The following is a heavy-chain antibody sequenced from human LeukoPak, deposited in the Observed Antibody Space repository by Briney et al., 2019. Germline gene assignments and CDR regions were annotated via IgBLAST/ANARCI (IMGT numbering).Heavy chain of an antibody. Sequence: SETLSLTCSVSGGSISSSSYSWGWIRQPPGKGLEWIGSIYYSGSTYYNPSLKSRVTISVDTSKNQFSLKLSSVTAADTAVYYCARDRRMGAYCGGDCYSYWFDPWGQGTLVTVSS. CDR1: GGSISSSSYS. CDR3: ARDRRMGAYCGGDCYSYWFDP. V-gene: IGHV4-39*07. J-gene: IGHJ5*02. D-gene: IGHD2-21*02. CDR2: IYYSGST.